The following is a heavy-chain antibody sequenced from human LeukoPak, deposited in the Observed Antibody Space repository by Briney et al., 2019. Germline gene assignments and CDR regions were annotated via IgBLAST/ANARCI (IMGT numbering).Heavy chain of an antibody. J-gene: IGHJ6*02. CDR2: INPNSGAT. V-gene: IGHV1-2*02. CDR3: ARDPIVQAGYYYGMDV. D-gene: IGHD2/OR15-2a*01. Sequence: ASVKVSCKASGYTFTAYYMHWVRQAPGQGLEWMGWINPNSGATNFAQNFQGRVTMTADTSISTAYLDLSRLRSDDSAVYYCARDPIVQAGYYYGMDVWGQGTTVTVFS. CDR1: GYTFTAYY.